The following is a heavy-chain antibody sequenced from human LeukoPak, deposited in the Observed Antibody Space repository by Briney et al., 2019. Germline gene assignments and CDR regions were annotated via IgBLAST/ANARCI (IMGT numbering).Heavy chain of an antibody. J-gene: IGHJ5*02. CDR2: IYYRVTS. V-gene: IGHV4-59*12. CDR1: GDSISTYY. D-gene: IGHD4-23*01. Sequence: SETLSLTCTVSGDSISTYYWSWIRQPPGKGLEWIGYIYYRVTSDYNPSLKSRVTMSVDTSKNQFSLKLSSVNAADTAVYYCARDFRGQYGGNSEWFDPWGQGTLVTVSS. CDR3: ARDFRGQYGGNSEWFDP.